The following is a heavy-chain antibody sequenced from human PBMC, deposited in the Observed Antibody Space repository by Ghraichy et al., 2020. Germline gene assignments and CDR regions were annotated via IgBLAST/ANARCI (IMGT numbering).Heavy chain of an antibody. CDR2: ISGSGGHT. CDR3: AKAQSTITTSDDY. CDR1: GFTFSSYA. V-gene: IGHV3-23*01. J-gene: IGHJ4*02. Sequence: GESLNISCVASGFTFSSYAMSWVRQAPGKGLEWVSGISGSGGHTYYADSVKGRLTVSRDNSRNTLYLQINSLRAEDTAIYYCAKAQSTITTSDDYWGQGTLVTVSS. D-gene: IGHD4-11*01.